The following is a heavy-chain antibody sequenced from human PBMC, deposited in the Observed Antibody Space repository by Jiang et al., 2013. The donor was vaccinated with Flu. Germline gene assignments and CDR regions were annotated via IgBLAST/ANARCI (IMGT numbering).Heavy chain of an antibody. J-gene: IGHJ6*02. CDR1: GFTFSSYH. D-gene: IGHD2-2*02. CDR2: IWYDGSNQ. V-gene: IGHV3-33*01. Sequence: RSLRLSCAASGFTFSSYHMHWVRQAPGKGLEWVTVIWYDGSNQYYADSVKGRFTISRDNSKNTLYLQMNSLRGEDTAVYYCARPVAPASINYMGVWGQGTTVTVSS. CDR3: ARPVAPASINYMGV.